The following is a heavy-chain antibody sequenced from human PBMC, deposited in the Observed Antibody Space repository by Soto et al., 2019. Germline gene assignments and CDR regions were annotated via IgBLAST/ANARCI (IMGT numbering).Heavy chain of an antibody. J-gene: IGHJ4*02. V-gene: IGHV3-30-3*01. CDR3: VRDGGYGPEDYFDY. CDR1: GFSFSNYA. Sequence: QVQLVESGGGVVQPGRSLRLSCAASGFSFSNYAINWVRQAPGKGLEWVAFISYDGSKKYYADSVKGRFTFSRDNSKNTLNLQMHSLRAEDTAVYYWVRDGGYGPEDYFDYWGQGTLVTVSS. D-gene: IGHD5-18*01. CDR2: ISYDGSKK.